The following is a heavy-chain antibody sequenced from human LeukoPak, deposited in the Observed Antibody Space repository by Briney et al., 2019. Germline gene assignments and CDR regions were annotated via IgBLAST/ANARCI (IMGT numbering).Heavy chain of an antibody. CDR3: ARSPLWFGELYSDY. D-gene: IGHD3-10*01. CDR1: GYTFTGYY. V-gene: IGHV1-2*02. J-gene: IGHJ4*02. Sequence: ASVKVSCKASGYTFTGYYMHWVRQAPGQGLEWMGWINPNSGGTNYAQKFQGRVTMTRDTSISTAYMELSRLRSDDTAVYYRARSPLWFGELYSDYWGQGTLVTVSS. CDR2: INPNSGGT.